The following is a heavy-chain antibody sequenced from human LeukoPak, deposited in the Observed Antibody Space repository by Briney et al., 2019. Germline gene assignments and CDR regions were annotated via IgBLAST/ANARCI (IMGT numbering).Heavy chain of an antibody. D-gene: IGHD3-16*02. J-gene: IGHJ4*02. V-gene: IGHV4-34*01. CDR1: GGSFSGYY. Sequence: SETLSLTCAVYGGSFSGYYWSWIRQPPGKGLEWIGEINHSGSTNYNPSLKSRVTISVDTSKNQFSLKLSSVTAADTAVYYCARGPPITFGGVIPNLDYWGKGTLVTVSS. CDR2: INHSGST. CDR3: ARGPPITFGGVIPNLDY.